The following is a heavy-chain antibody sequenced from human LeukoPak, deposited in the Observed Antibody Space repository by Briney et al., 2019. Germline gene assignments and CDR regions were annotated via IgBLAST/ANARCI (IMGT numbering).Heavy chain of an antibody. D-gene: IGHD3-22*01. Sequence: ASVKVSCKASGGTFSSHAIIWVRQAPGQGLEWMGGIIPIFDSSNYAQKFQGRVTITADESTSTAYMELSSLRSEDTAVYYCARGRGWYYYDSSGYPPSDSWGQGTLVTVSS. CDR2: IIPIFDSS. CDR3: ARGRGWYYYDSSGYPPSDS. CDR1: GGTFSSHA. V-gene: IGHV1-69*13. J-gene: IGHJ4*02.